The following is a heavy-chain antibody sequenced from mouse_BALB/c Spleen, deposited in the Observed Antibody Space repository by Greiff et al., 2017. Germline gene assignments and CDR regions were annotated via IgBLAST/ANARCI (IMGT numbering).Heavy chain of an antibody. Sequence: EVQLVESGGGLVKPGGSLKLSCAASGFTFSSYTMSWVRQTPEKRLEWVATISSGGSYTYYPDSVKGRFTISRDNAKNTLYLQMSSLKSEDTAMYYCTRVTGRFAYWGQGTLVTVSA. D-gene: IGHD4-1*01. V-gene: IGHV5-6-4*01. J-gene: IGHJ3*01. CDR2: ISSGGSYT. CDR3: TRVTGRFAY. CDR1: GFTFSSYT.